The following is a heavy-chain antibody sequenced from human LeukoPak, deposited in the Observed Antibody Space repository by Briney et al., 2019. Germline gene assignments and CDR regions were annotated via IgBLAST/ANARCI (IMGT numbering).Heavy chain of an antibody. CDR2: IIPISGTA. CDR1: GGTFSSYA. V-gene: IGHV1-69*05. Sequence: GASVKVSCKASGGTFSSYAISWVRQAPGQGLEWMGGIIPISGTANYAQKLQGRVTMTTDTSTSTAYMELRSLRSDDTAVYYCARDLVSIQLWLGGDYWGQGTLVTVSS. J-gene: IGHJ4*02. CDR3: ARDLVSIQLWLGGDY. D-gene: IGHD5-18*01.